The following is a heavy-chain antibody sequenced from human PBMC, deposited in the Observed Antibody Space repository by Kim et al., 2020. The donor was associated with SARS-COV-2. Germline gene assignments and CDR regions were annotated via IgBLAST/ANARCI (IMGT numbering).Heavy chain of an antibody. CDR3: ARDYYDSSGYYYHFDY. CDR2: IKQDGSEK. V-gene: IGHV3-7*03. D-gene: IGHD3-22*01. J-gene: IGHJ4*02. Sequence: GGSLRLSCAASGFTFSSYWMSWVRQAPGKGLEWVANIKQDGSEKYYVDSVKGRFTISRDNAKNSLYLQMNSLRAEDTAVYYCARDYYDSSGYYYHFDYWGQGTLVTVSS. CDR1: GFTFSSYW.